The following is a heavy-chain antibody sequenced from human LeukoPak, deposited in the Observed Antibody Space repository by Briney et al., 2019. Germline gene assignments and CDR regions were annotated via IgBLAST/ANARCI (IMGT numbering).Heavy chain of an antibody. Sequence: PGSSLRLSWAASGFAFSSYAMSCVRQAPGKGREWVSSIIGSGGGTYYADSVKGRFTISRDNSKTTLYLQMNSLRAEDTAVYYCAKINDWEPTTYYGMDVWGQGTTVTVSS. J-gene: IGHJ6*02. D-gene: IGHD1-26*01. CDR2: IIGSGGGT. V-gene: IGHV3-23*01. CDR3: AKINDWEPTTYYGMDV. CDR1: GFAFSSYA.